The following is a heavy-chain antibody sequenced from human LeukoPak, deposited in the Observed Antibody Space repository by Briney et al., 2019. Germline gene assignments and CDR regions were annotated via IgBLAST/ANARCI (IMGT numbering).Heavy chain of an antibody. J-gene: IGHJ5*02. V-gene: IGHV4-4*07. D-gene: IGHD4-17*01. CDR2: IYTSGSA. CDR3: ARDGGTTVTSWFDP. CDR1: GGSISSYY. Sequence: SETLSLTCTVSGGSISSYYWSWIRQPAGKGLEWIGRIYTSGSANYNPSLKSRVTISVDTSKNQFSLKLSSVTAADTAVYYCARDGGTTVTSWFDPWGQGTLVTVSS.